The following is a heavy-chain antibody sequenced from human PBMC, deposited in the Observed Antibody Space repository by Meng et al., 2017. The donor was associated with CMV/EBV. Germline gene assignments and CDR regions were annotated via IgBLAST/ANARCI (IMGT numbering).Heavy chain of an antibody. CDR3: ARDLWRIIAVAEGGGDY. Sequence: GGSLRLSCAACGFTFSSYAMHWVRQAPGKGLEWVAVISYDGSNKYYADSVKGRFTISRDNSKNTLYLQMNSLRAEDTAVYYCARDLWRIIAVAEGGGDYWGQGTLVTVSS. J-gene: IGHJ4*02. D-gene: IGHD6-19*01. V-gene: IGHV3-30*04. CDR2: ISYDGSNK. CDR1: GFTFSSYA.